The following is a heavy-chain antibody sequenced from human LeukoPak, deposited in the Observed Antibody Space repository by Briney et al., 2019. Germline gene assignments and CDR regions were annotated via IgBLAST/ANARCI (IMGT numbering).Heavy chain of an antibody. Sequence: SETLSLTCSVSGGSISSYYWNWIRQPPGKGLEWIGYIYYSGTSNYNPSLKSRVTISVDTSKNQFSLKLSSVTAADTAVYYWARDRGYCSGGSCYSIDWFDPWGQGTLVTVSS. CDR2: IYYSGTS. J-gene: IGHJ5*02. CDR3: ARDRGYCSGGSCYSIDWFDP. CDR1: GGSISSYY. V-gene: IGHV4-59*01. D-gene: IGHD2-15*01.